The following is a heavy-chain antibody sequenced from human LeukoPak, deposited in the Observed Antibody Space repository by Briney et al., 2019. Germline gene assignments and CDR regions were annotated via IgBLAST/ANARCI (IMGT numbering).Heavy chain of an antibody. CDR3: ARDGSGWYLDY. CDR1: GFTFRIYS. J-gene: IGHJ4*02. Sequence: GGSLRLSCAASGFTFRIYSMNWVRQAPGKGLEWVSGINWNGGSTGYADSVKGRFTISRDNAKNSLYLQMNSLRAEDTALYYCARDGSGWYLDYWGQGTLVTVSS. V-gene: IGHV3-20*04. CDR2: INWNGGST. D-gene: IGHD6-19*01.